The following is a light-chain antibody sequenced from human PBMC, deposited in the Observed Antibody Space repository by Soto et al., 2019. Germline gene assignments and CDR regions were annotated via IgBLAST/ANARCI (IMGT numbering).Light chain of an antibody. CDR2: GAS. CDR3: QRYNNWPLT. Sequence: EIVMTQSPATLSVSPGERATLSCKASQSVRSNLAWYQQKPGQAPRLLIYGASTRATGIPARFSGSRSGPEFTLTINSLQSEDFAIYYCQRYNNWPLTFGGGTKVDIK. CDR1: QSVRSN. J-gene: IGKJ4*01. V-gene: IGKV3-15*01.